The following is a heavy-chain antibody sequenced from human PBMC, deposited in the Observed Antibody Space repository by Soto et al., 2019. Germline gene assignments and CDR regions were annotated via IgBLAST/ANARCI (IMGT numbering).Heavy chain of an antibody. V-gene: IGHV3-48*02. D-gene: IGHD1-26*01. CDR3: ARDVGSGSSTPFYGMDV. Sequence: GGSLRLSCAASGFTFSSYSMNWVRQAPGKGLEWVSYISSSSSTIYYADSVKGRFTISRDNAKNSLYLQMNSLRDEDTAVYYCARDVGSGSSTPFYGMDVWGQGTTVTVS. J-gene: IGHJ6*02. CDR2: ISSSSSTI. CDR1: GFTFSSYS.